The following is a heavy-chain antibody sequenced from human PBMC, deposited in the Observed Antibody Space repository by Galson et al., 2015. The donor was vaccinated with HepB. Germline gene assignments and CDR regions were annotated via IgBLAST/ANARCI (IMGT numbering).Heavy chain of an antibody. V-gene: IGHV3-30*18. D-gene: IGHD6-19*01. J-gene: IGHJ6*02. CDR1: GFTFSSYG. Sequence: SLRLSCAASGFTFSSYGMHWVRQAPGKGLEWVAVISYDGSNKYYADSVKGRFTISRDNSKNTLYLQMNSLRAEDTAVYYCAKVDLVLDIAVAGREGTEYYYGMDVWGQGTTVTVSS. CDR3: AKVDLVLDIAVAGREGTEYYYGMDV. CDR2: ISYDGSNK.